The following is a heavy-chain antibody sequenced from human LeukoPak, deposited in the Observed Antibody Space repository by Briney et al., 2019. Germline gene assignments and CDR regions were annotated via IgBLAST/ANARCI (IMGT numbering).Heavy chain of an antibody. V-gene: IGHV4-34*01. CDR3: ARVRDYIWGSYRYDY. CDR1: GGSFSGYY. CDR2: INHSGST. Sequence: SETLSPTCAVYGGSFSGYYWSWIRQPPGKGLEWIGEINHSGSTNYNPSLKSRVTISVDTSKNQFSLKLSSVTAADTAVYYCARVRDYIWGSYRYDYWGQGTLVTVSS. J-gene: IGHJ4*02. D-gene: IGHD3-16*02.